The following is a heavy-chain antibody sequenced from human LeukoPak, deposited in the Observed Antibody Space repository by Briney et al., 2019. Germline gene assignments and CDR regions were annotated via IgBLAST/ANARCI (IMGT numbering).Heavy chain of an antibody. V-gene: IGHV3-23*01. J-gene: IGHJ4*02. CDR1: GLTFSSSA. Sequence: GGSLRLSCAASGLTFSSSAITWVRQAPGKGLEWVSAITGSGGSTYYADSVKGRFTISGDNSKNTLYLQMNSLRAEDTAVYYCAKVATGNYYEYWGQGTLVTVSS. D-gene: IGHD3-22*01. CDR3: AKVATGNYYEY. CDR2: ITGSGGST.